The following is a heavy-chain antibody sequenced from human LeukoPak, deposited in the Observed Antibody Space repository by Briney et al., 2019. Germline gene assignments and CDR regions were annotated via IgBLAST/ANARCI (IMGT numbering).Heavy chain of an antibody. J-gene: IGHJ4*02. CDR3: PNDNPAIVY. V-gene: IGHV3-43*02. Sequence: PGGSLRLSCAASGFTFDEYAMHWVRQAPGKGLEWVSLISGDGGSAYYADSVKGRFTISRDNSKDSLYLQMNSLRTEDTALYYCPNDNPAIVYWGQGTLVTVSS. CDR1: GFTFDEYA. D-gene: IGHD2-21*02. CDR2: ISGDGGSA.